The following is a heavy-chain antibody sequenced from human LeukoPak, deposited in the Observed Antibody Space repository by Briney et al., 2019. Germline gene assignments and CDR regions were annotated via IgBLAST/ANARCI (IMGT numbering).Heavy chain of an antibody. CDR1: GFTFSSYG. CDR3: AKDRGGSGWFDVDY. Sequence: GGSLRLSCAASGFTFSSYGMHWVRQAPGKGLEWVAVIWYDGSNKYYADSVKGRFTISRDNSKNTLYLQMNSLRAEDTAVYYCAKDRGGSGWFDVDYWGQGTLVTVSS. CDR2: IWYDGSNK. V-gene: IGHV3-30*02. J-gene: IGHJ4*02. D-gene: IGHD6-19*01.